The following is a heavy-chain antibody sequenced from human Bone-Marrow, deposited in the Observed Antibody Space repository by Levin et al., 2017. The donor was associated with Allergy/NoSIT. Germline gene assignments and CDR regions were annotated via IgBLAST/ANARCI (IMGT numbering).Heavy chain of an antibody. J-gene: IGHJ5*02. Sequence: PSETLSLTCTVSGGSISSYYWSWIRQPPGKGLEWIGYIYYSGSTNYNPSLKSRVTISVDTSKNQFSLKLSSVTAADTAVYYCARESVAGKGLYWFDPWGQGTLVTVSS. CDR3: ARESVAGKGLYWFDP. CDR2: IYYSGST. D-gene: IGHD6-19*01. CDR1: GGSISSYY. V-gene: IGHV4-59*01.